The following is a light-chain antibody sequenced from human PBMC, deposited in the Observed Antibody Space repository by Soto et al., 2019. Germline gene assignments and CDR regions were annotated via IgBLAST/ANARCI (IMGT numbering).Light chain of an antibody. CDR1: QSVNTY. CDR3: QQRSVYVT. J-gene: IGKJ4*01. Sequence: EIVLTQSPATMSLSPGERATLSCRASQSVNTYLAWYQQRPGQPPRLLLYDASNRATGIPARFSGSGSWTDFTLTISSLEPEDSGVYYGQQRSVYVTFGGGTKVDIK. V-gene: IGKV3-11*01. CDR2: DAS.